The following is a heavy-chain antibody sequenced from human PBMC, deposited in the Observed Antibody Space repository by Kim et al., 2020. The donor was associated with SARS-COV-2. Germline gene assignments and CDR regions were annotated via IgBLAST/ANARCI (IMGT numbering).Heavy chain of an antibody. CDR2: ISYDGSNK. J-gene: IGHJ4*02. CDR3: ARDDIPQEYSSGWYGGRELPAGGGIDY. D-gene: IGHD6-19*01. V-gene: IGHV3-30*04. CDR1: GFTFSSYA. Sequence: GGSLRLSCAASGFTFSSYAMHWVRQAPGKGLEWVAVISYDGSNKYYADSVKGRFTISRDNSKNTLYLQMNSLRAEDTAVYYCARDDIPQEYSSGWYGGRELPAGGGIDYRGQGTLVTVSS.